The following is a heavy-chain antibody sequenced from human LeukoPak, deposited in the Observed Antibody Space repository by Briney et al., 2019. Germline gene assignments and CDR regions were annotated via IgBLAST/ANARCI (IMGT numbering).Heavy chain of an antibody. J-gene: IGHJ4*02. D-gene: IGHD6-13*01. CDR3: GTKRWAAAGPIDF. V-gene: IGHV1-24*01. Sequence: ASVKVSCKVSGHTLSDLSMHWVRRAPGKGLEWMGGFDPENGKTVYAKKFQGRVTLTEDTSRDTGYMEVSSLRSEDTAVYYCGTKRWAAAGPIDFWGQGTLVTVSS. CDR1: GHTLSDLS. CDR2: FDPENGKT.